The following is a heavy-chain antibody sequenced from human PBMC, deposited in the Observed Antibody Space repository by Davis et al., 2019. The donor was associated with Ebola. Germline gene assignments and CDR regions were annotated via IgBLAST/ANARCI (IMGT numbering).Heavy chain of an antibody. V-gene: IGHV4-39*07. Sequence: MPSETLSVTCTVSGGSISSSSYYWGWIRQPPGKGLEWIGSIYYSGSTYYNPSLKSRVTISVDTSKNQFSLKLSSVTAADTAVYYCARIELDGSYYGYYYYGMDVWGQGTTVTVSS. J-gene: IGHJ6*02. D-gene: IGHD1-26*01. CDR2: IYYSGST. CDR3: ARIELDGSYYGYYYYGMDV. CDR1: GGSISSSSYY.